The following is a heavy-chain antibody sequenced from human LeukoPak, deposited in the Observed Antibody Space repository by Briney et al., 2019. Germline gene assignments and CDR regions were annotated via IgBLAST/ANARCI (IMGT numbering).Heavy chain of an antibody. V-gene: IGHV3-53*01. J-gene: IGHJ4*02. Sequence: GGSLILSCAASGFTVSSNYMSWVRQAPGKGLEGVSVIYSGGSTYYADSVKGRFTISRDNSKNTLYLQMNSLRAEDTAVYYCASSYDSSGYYFFDYWGQGTLVTVSS. CDR1: GFTVSSNY. CDR3: ASSYDSSGYYFFDY. D-gene: IGHD3-22*01. CDR2: IYSGGST.